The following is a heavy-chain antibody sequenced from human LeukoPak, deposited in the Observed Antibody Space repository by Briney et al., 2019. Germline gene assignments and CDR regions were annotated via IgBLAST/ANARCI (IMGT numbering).Heavy chain of an antibody. Sequence: SETLSLTCTVSGGSISSYYWSWIRQPPGKGLEWIGYIYYSGSTNYNPSLKSRVTISVDTSKNQFSLKLSSVTAADTAVYYCARHLPHTHRSSGDAFDIWGQGTMVTVSS. CDR1: GGSISSYY. CDR3: ARHLPHTHRSSGDAFDI. J-gene: IGHJ3*02. V-gene: IGHV4-59*08. CDR2: IYYSGST. D-gene: IGHD5/OR15-5a*01.